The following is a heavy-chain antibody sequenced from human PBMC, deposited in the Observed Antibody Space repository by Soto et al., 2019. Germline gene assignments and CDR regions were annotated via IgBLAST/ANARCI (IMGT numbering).Heavy chain of an antibody. J-gene: IGHJ4*02. CDR3: ARDFWVYDSSGYYSPFDY. V-gene: IGHV3-23*01. CDR1: GFTFRSFS. CDR2: VNDDATST. Sequence: EVHLLESGGGLGQPGGSLRLSCAASGFTFRSFSMSWVRQAPGKGLEWVSGVNDDATSTSYADSVKGRFTISRDNSKNTLYLQMNSLRAEDTAVYYCARDFWVYDSSGYYSPFDYWGQGTLVTVSS. D-gene: IGHD3-22*01.